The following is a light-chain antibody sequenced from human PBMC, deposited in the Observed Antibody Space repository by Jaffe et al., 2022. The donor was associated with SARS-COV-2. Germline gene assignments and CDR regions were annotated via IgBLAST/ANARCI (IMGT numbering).Light chain of an antibody. J-gene: IGKJ1*01. Sequence: EFVLTQSPGTLSLSPGKSATLSCRASQTISSNYVAWYQQKPGQAPRLLIYGASNRATGVPDRFSGSGSGTDFTLTISSLEPEDFAVYYCHQYDNLWTFGQGTKVEIK. CDR1: QTISSNY. CDR3: HQYDNLWT. CDR2: GAS. V-gene: IGKV3-20*01.